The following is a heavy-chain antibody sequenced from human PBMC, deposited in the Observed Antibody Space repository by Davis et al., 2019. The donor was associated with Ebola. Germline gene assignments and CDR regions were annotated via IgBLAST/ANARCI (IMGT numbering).Heavy chain of an antibody. CDR2: IYYSGST. CDR3: ARHRPVLNWFDP. D-gene: IGHD6-6*01. J-gene: IGHJ5*02. Sequence: MPSETLSLTCTVSGGSISSYYWSWIRQPPGKGLEWIGYIYYSGSTNYNPSLKSRVTISVDTSKNQFSLKLSSVTAADTAVYYCARHRPVLNWFDPWGQGTLVTVSS. V-gene: IGHV4-59*08. CDR1: GGSISSYY.